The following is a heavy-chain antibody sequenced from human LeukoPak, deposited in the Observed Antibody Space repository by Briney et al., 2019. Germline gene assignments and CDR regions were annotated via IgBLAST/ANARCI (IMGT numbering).Heavy chain of an antibody. J-gene: IGHJ6*02. CDR3: ASGSSGWYYYYGMDV. D-gene: IGHD6-19*01. CDR2: ISYDGSNK. V-gene: IGHV3-30*03. CDR1: GFTFSSYG. Sequence: GGSLRLSCAASGFTFSSYGMHWVRQAPGKGLEWVAVISYDGSNKYYADSVKGRFTISRDNSKNTLYLQMNSLRAEDTAVYYCASGSSGWYYYYGMDVWGQGTTVTVSS.